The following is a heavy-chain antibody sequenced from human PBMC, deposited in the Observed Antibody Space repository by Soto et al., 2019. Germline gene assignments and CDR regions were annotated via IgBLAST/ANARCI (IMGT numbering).Heavy chain of an antibody. CDR3: ARDTLSRFGSGYYIGGNYYYGMDV. Sequence: SETLSLTCTVSGGAISSYYWSWIRQPPGKGLEWIGYMYYSGSTKYNPSLKSRVTISIDTSKIQFSLKLSSVTAADTAVYYCARDTLSRFGSGYYIGGNYYYGMDVWGQGTTVTVSS. J-gene: IGHJ6*02. V-gene: IGHV4-59*01. D-gene: IGHD3-3*01. CDR1: GGAISSYY. CDR2: MYYSGST.